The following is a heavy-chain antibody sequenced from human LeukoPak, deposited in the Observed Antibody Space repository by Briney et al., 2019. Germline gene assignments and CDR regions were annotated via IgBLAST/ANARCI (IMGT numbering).Heavy chain of an antibody. D-gene: IGHD3-3*01. J-gene: IGHJ4*02. V-gene: IGHV1-8*03. Sequence: ASVKVSCKASGYTFTSYDINWVRQATGQGLEWMGWMNPNSGNTGYAQKFQGRVTITRNTSISTAYMELSSLRSEDTAVYYCARPYDFWSGPPGYWGQGTLVTVSS. CDR2: MNPNSGNT. CDR1: GYTFTSYD. CDR3: ARPYDFWSGPPGY.